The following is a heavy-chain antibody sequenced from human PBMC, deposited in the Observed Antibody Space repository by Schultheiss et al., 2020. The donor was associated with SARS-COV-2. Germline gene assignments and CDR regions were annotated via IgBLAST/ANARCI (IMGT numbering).Heavy chain of an antibody. CDR2: ISGSGGST. CDR3: AKLGGVTMVRGVINYYYYGMDV. D-gene: IGHD3-10*01. Sequence: GGSLRLSCAASGFTFSSYAMSWVRQAPGKGLEWVSAISGSGGSTYYADSVKGRFTISRDNSKNTLYLQMNSLRAEDTAVYYCAKLGGVTMVRGVINYYYYGMDVWGQGTTVTVSS. J-gene: IGHJ6*02. V-gene: IGHV3-23*01. CDR1: GFTFSSYA.